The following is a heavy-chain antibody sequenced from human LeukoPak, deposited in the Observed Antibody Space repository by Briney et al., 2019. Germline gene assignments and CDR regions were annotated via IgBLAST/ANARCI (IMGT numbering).Heavy chain of an antibody. D-gene: IGHD2-2*01. CDR2: ISAYNGNT. V-gene: IGHV1-18*01. CDR3: ARGVCSSTSCIAGDFDY. CDR1: GYTFTSYD. Sequence: ASVKVSCKASGYTFTSYDISWVRQAPGQGLEWMGWISAYNGNTNYAQKLQGRVTMTTDTSTSTAYMELRSLRSDDTAVYYCARGVCSSTSCIAGDFDYWGQGTLVTVSS. J-gene: IGHJ4*02.